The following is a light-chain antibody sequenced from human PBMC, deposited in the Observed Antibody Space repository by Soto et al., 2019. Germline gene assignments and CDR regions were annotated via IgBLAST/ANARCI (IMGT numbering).Light chain of an antibody. CDR2: EVS. Sequence: QSALTQPASVSGSPGQSITISCTGTSSDVGGYNYVSWYQQHPGKAPKLMIYEVSNRPSGVSNRFSGSKSGNTASLTISGRQAADEAAYYCSSYTSSSTYVFGTGTKLTVL. CDR1: SSDVGGYNY. CDR3: SSYTSSSTYV. J-gene: IGLJ1*01. V-gene: IGLV2-14*01.